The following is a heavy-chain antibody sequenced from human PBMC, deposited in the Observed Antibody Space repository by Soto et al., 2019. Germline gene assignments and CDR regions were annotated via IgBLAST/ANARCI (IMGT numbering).Heavy chain of an antibody. Sequence: QLQLQESGPGLVKPSETLSLTCTVSGGSIISSSYYWGWIRQPPGKGLEWIGSIYSSGSTYYNPSLKSRVTISVDTSKNQFSLKLSSVTAADTAVHDCATPVSSGYQAFEVWGQGTMVTVSS. D-gene: IGHD3-22*01. CDR2: IYSSGST. CDR1: GGSIISSSYY. J-gene: IGHJ3*01. CDR3: ATPVSSGYQAFEV. V-gene: IGHV4-39*01.